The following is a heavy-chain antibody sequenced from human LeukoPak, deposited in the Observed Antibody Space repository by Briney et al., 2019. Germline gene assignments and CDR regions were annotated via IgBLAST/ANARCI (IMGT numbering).Heavy chain of an antibody. V-gene: IGHV4-59*01. CDR1: GGPISSYY. D-gene: IGHD3-22*01. CDR3: ARDGDYDSSGYYP. CDR2: IYYSGST. Sequence: PSETLSLTCTVSGGPISSYYWSWIRQPPGKGLEWIGYIYYSGSTNYNPSLKSRVTISVDTSKNQFSLKLSSVTAADTAVYYCARDGDYDSSGYYPWGQGTLVTVSS. J-gene: IGHJ5*02.